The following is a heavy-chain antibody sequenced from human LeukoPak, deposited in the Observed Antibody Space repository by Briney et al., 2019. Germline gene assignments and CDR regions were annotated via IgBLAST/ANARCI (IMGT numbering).Heavy chain of an antibody. CDR3: ARANRRCTSTSCSDAFDI. Sequence: SETLSLTCTVSGGSISSYYWSWIRQPPGKGLEWIGYIYYSGSTNYNPSLKSRLTISVDTSKNQFSLNLNSVTAADTAVYYCARANRRCTSTSCSDAFDIWGQGTTVTVSS. D-gene: IGHD2-2*01. CDR1: GGSISSYY. J-gene: IGHJ3*02. CDR2: IYYSGST. V-gene: IGHV4-59*12.